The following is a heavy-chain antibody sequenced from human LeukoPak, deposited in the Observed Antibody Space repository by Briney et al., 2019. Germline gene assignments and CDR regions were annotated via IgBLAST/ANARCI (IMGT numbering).Heavy chain of an antibody. CDR2: ISSSSSTI. V-gene: IGHV3-48*01. Sequence: PGGSLRLSCAASGFTFSSYAMSWVRQAPGKGLEWVSYISSSSSTIYYADSVKGRFTISRDNAKNSLYLQMNSLRAEDTAVYYCARDLQKTFYYYDSSGYLGYWGQGTLVTVSS. CDR3: ARDLQKTFYYYDSSGYLGY. CDR1: GFTFSSYA. J-gene: IGHJ4*02. D-gene: IGHD3-22*01.